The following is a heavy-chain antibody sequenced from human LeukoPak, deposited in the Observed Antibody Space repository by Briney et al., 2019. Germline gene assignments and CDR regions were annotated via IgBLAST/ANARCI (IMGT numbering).Heavy chain of an antibody. D-gene: IGHD5-24*01. Sequence: PGGSLRLSCAASGFTFSSYPMHWVRQAPGKGLEWVAVIWYDGSKKYYADSVKGRFTISRDNSKNTLYLQMDSLRAEDAALYYCARSKVQMATISPYYYYGMDVWGQGTTVTVSS. CDR2: IWYDGSKK. J-gene: IGHJ6*02. CDR1: GFTFSSYP. V-gene: IGHV3-30*04. CDR3: ARSKVQMATISPYYYYGMDV.